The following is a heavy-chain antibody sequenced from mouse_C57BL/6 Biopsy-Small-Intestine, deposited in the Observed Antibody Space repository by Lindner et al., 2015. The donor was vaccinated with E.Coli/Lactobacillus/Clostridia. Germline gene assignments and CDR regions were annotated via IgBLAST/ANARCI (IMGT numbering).Heavy chain of an antibody. CDR3: ARHSSYAMDY. CDR1: GFTFGSYG. Sequence: VQLQESGGDLVKPGGSLKLSCAASGFTFGSYGMSWVRQTPDKRLEWVATISSGGSYTYYPDSVKGRFTISRDNAKNTLYLQMSSLKSEDTAMYYCARHSSYAMDYWGQGTSVTVSS. J-gene: IGHJ4*01. CDR2: ISSGGSYT. V-gene: IGHV5-6*01. D-gene: IGHD1-1*01.